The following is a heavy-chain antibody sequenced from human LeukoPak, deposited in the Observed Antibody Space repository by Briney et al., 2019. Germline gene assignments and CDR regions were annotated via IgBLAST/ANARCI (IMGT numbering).Heavy chain of an antibody. D-gene: IGHD5-18*01. V-gene: IGHV3-30*18. Sequence: PGRSLRLSCAASGFTFRSYGMHWVRQAPGKGLEWVAVISDDGSNKYYADSVKGRFTISRDRSKNTLSLQMNSLRVEDTAVYYCAKDNKRYSCDYWGQGTLVTVSS. CDR1: GFTFRSYG. J-gene: IGHJ4*02. CDR2: ISDDGSNK. CDR3: AKDNKRYSCDY.